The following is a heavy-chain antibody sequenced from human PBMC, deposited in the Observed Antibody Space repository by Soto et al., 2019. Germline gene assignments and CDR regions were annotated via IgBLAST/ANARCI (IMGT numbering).Heavy chain of an antibody. CDR3: ARGRSSERRVHPPNYYYYGMDV. J-gene: IGHJ6*02. CDR2: IIPIFGTA. V-gene: IGHV1-69*12. D-gene: IGHD6-19*01. CDR1: GGTFSSYA. Sequence: QVQLVQSGAEVKKPGSSVKVSCKASGGTFSSYAISWVRQAPGQGLEWMGGIIPIFGTANYAQKFQGRVTITADESTSTAYMELSSLRSEDTAVYYCARGRSSERRVHPPNYYYYGMDVWGQGTTVTVSS.